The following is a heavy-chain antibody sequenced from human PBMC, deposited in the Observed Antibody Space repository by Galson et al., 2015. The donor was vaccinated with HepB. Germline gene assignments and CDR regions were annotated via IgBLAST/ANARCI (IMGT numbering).Heavy chain of an antibody. CDR2: ISYDGSNK. CDR1: GFTFSSYG. Sequence: SLRLSCAASGFTFSSYGMHWVRQAPGKGLEWVAVISYDGSNKYYADSVKGRFTISRDNSKNTLYLQMNSLRAEDTAVYYCAKDGPYLYSSGSVDVWGKGTTVAVSS. V-gene: IGHV3-30*18. D-gene: IGHD6-19*01. J-gene: IGHJ6*04. CDR3: AKDGPYLYSSGSVDV.